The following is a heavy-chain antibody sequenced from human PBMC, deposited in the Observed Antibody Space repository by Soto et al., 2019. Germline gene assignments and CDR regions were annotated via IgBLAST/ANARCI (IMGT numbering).Heavy chain of an antibody. J-gene: IGHJ4*02. CDR1: GYTFTSYA. Sequence: QVPLVQSGAEVKKPGASVKVSCKASGYTFTSYAMHWVRQAPGQRLEWMGWINAGNGNTKYSQKFQSRVTITRDTSASTAYMELSSLRSEDTAVYYCARSIVVVTSFDYWGQGTLVTVSS. CDR3: ARSIVVVTSFDY. CDR2: INAGNGNT. D-gene: IGHD3-22*01. V-gene: IGHV1-3*01.